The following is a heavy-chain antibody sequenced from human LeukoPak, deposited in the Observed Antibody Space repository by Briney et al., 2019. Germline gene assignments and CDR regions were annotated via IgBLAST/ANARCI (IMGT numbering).Heavy chain of an antibody. CDR1: GYSISSGYY. D-gene: IGHD3-16*01. Sequence: SETLSLTCTVSGYSISSGYYWGWIRQPPGKGLEWIGSIYHSGRTFYNPSLKSRVTISVDTSKNQFSLKLTSVTAADTAVYYCARHYYDYVWGSYGIDCWGQGTLVTVSS. V-gene: IGHV4-38-2*02. CDR2: IYHSGRT. CDR3: ARHYYDYVWGSYGIDC. J-gene: IGHJ4*02.